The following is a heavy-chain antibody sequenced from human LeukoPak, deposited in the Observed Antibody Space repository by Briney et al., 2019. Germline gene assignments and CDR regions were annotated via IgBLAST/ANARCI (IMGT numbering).Heavy chain of an antibody. CDR3: AIVSITMIVVVKDY. J-gene: IGHJ4*02. CDR1: GFTFSSYG. V-gene: IGHV3-30*02. CDR2: IRYDGSNK. Sequence: GGSLRLSCAASGFTFSSYGMHWVRQAPGKGLEWVAFIRYDGSNKYYADSVKGRFTISRDNSKNTLYLQMNSLRAEDTAVYYCAIVSITMIVVVKDYWGQGTLVTVSS. D-gene: IGHD3-22*01.